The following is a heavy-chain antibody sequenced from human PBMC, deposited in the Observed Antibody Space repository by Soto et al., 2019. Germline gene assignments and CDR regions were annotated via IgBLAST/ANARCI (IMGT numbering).Heavy chain of an antibody. CDR3: AREAVADYGMDV. Sequence: QVQLVESGGGVVQPGRSLRLSCAASGFTFSSYGMHWVRQAPGKGLEWVAVIWYDGSNKYYADSVKGRFTISRDNSKNTLYLQMNSLRAEDTAVYYCAREAVADYGMDVWGQGTTVTVSS. D-gene: IGHD6-19*01. CDR2: IWYDGSNK. V-gene: IGHV3-33*01. J-gene: IGHJ6*02. CDR1: GFTFSSYG.